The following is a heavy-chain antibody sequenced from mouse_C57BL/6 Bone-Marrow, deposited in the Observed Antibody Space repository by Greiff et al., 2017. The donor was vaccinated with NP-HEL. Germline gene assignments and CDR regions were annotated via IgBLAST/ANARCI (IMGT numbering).Heavy chain of an antibody. CDR2: IDPSDSYT. Sequence: VKQRPGQGLEWIGEIDPSDSYTNYNQTFKGKSTLTVDKSSSTAYMQLSSLTSEDSAVYYCARDYYYGSSPAWFAYWGQGTLVTVSA. J-gene: IGHJ3*01. CDR3: ARDYYYGSSPAWFAY. V-gene: IGHV1-69*01. D-gene: IGHD1-1*01.